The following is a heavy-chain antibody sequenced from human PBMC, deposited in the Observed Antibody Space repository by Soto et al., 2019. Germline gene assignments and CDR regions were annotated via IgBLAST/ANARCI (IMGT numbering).Heavy chain of an antibody. Sequence: QVQLQESGPGLVKPSQTLSLTCTVSGGSISSGDYYWSWIRQPPGKGLEWIGYIYHSGSTYYNPSLKSRVTISLDTSKNQFSLKLSSVTAADTAVYYCARDLRYGSGSPRDTNWFDPWGQGTLVTVSS. CDR1: GGSISSGDYY. CDR2: IYHSGST. D-gene: IGHD3-10*01. CDR3: ARDLRYGSGSPRDTNWFDP. J-gene: IGHJ5*02. V-gene: IGHV4-30-4*01.